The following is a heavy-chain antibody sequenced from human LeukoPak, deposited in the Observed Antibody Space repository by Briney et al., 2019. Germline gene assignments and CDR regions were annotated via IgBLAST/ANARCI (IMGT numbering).Heavy chain of an antibody. CDR3: TKSRIQLWIHDAVDV. D-gene: IGHD5-18*01. J-gene: IGHJ3*01. V-gene: IGHV3-23*01. Sequence: PGGSLRLSCAASGFTFSSYEMNWVRQAPGKGLEWVSGISGTSSSTYYADSVKGRFTISRDNSKNTLYLQMNSLRAEDTAVYYCTKSRIQLWIHDAVDVWGQGTMVTVSS. CDR1: GFTFSSYE. CDR2: ISGTSSST.